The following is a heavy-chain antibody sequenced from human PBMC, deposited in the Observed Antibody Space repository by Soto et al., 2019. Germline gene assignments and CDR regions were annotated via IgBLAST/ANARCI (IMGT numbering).Heavy chain of an antibody. CDR1: GFTFSSYA. CDR3: AIQGGLWLQVDH. V-gene: IGHV3-23*01. CDR2: ISVSGGST. D-gene: IGHD5-18*01. J-gene: IGHJ4*02. Sequence: EGSLSRSCAASGFTFSSYAMSWVRQAPGKGLEWVSAISVSGGSTYYAVSVKGRFTISRDNSKNTLYLQMNSLRAEDTAVYYCAIQGGLWLQVDHWGQGTLVTVSS.